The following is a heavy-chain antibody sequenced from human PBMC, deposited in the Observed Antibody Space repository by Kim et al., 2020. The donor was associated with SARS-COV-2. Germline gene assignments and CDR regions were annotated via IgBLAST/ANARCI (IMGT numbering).Heavy chain of an antibody. D-gene: IGHD2-2*01. CDR3: ARYCASTSCRRFDY. CDR2: TYYRSKWYN. V-gene: IGHV6-1*01. Sequence: SQTLSLTCAISGDSVSSNTAAWNWIRQSPSRGLEWLGRTYYRSKWYNDYADSVKSRITINPDTSKNQFSLQLNSVTPEDTAVYYCARYCASTSCRRFDYWGQGTLVTVSS. J-gene: IGHJ4*02. CDR1: GDSVSSNTAA.